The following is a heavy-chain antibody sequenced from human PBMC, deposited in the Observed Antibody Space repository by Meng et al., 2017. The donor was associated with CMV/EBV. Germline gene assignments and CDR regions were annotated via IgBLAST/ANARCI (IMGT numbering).Heavy chain of an antibody. J-gene: IGHJ4*02. CDR2: ISSSSSYI. CDR3: ARDLLGYCSSTSCPPY. V-gene: IGHV3-21*01. CDR1: GFTFSSYS. D-gene: IGHD2-2*01. Sequence: GESLKISCAAPGFTFSSYSMNWVRQAPGKGLEWVSSISSSSSYIYYADSVKGRFTISRDNAKNSLYLQMNSLRAEDTAVYYCARDLLGYCSSTSCPPYWGQGTLVTVSS.